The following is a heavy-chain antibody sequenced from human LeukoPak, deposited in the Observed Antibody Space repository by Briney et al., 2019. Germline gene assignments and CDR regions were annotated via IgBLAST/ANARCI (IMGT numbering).Heavy chain of an antibody. CDR2: TWYDGSNK. D-gene: IGHD1-26*01. V-gene: IGHV3-33*01. Sequence: PGGSLRLSCAASGFTFSTYGMHWVRQAQGKGLEWVALTWYDGSNKNYADSVKGRFTMSSDNSKNTLYLQMNSLRGEDTAVYYCARGGQTIAEATTSWYLDYWGQGTLVTVSS. J-gene: IGHJ4*02. CDR1: GFTFSTYG. CDR3: ARGGQTIAEATTSWYLDY.